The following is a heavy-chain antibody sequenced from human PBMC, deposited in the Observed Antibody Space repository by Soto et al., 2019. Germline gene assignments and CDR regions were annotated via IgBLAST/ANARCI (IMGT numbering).Heavy chain of an antibody. V-gene: IGHV4-39*01. J-gene: IGHJ4*02. CDR2: IYYSWNT. Sequence: QLQLQESGPGLVKPSEPLSLTCTVSGGSISSGSYYWGWIRQPPGKGPEWIGSIYYSWNTYYNPPLKSRVTISVDTSKIQFSLKVSSITAADTAVYYCARHKNGLNVYFHYWGQGTLVTVSS. CDR3: ARHKNGLNVYFHY. D-gene: IGHD1-1*01. CDR1: GGSISSGSYY.